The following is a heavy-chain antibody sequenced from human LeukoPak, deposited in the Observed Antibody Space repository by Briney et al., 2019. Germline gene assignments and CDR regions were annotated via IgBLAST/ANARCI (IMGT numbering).Heavy chain of an antibody. D-gene: IGHD3-10*01. Sequence: PSETLSLTCSVSGVSISSGSNYWGWIRQPPGKTLEWIGSIYSSGSTYYNPSLKSRVIILIDTAKNHFSLNLSSVTAADTAVYYCARSDGYGLVGIWGQGTMVTVSS. V-gene: IGHV4-39*07. CDR1: GVSISSGSNY. J-gene: IGHJ3*02. CDR2: IYSSGST. CDR3: ARSDGYGLVGI.